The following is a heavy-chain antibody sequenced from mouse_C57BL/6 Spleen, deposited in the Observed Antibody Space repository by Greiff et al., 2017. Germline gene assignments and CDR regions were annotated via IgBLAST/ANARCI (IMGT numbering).Heavy chain of an antibody. CDR1: GYTFTSYW. D-gene: IGHD2-3*01. CDR3: ARRDGYYFDY. CDR2: IHPNSGST. J-gene: IGHJ2*01. V-gene: IGHV1-64*01. Sequence: VQLQQSGAELVKPGASVKLSCKASGYTFTSYWMHWVKQRPGQGLEWIGMIHPNSGSTNYNEKFKSKATLTVDKSSSTAYMQLSSLTSEDSAVYYCARRDGYYFDYWGQGTTLTVSS.